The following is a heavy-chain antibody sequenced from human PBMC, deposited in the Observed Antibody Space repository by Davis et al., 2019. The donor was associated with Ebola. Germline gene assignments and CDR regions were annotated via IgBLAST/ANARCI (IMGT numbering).Heavy chain of an antibody. CDR2: INPSGGSA. CDR3: ARDDPYDYIWGSYAGSGMDV. J-gene: IGHJ6*02. Sequence: ASVKVSCKTSGYTFTSYFLHWVRQAPGQGLEWMGIINPSGGSATYAQKFQGRVTMTRDTSTSTVYMELSSLRSEDTAVYYCARDDPYDYIWGSYAGSGMDVWGQGTTVTVSS. V-gene: IGHV1-46*01. D-gene: IGHD3-16*01. CDR1: GYTFTSYF.